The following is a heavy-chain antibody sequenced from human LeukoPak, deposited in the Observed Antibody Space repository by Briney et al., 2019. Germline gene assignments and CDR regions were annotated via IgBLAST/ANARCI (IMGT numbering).Heavy chain of an antibody. CDR3: ARDRAWNYFDY. D-gene: IGHD3-3*01. Sequence: GGALRLSCAPSGFTFSRHGMHWVRQAPGKGLEWVAIISNDGSRKYYAHSVEGRFTISRDNSKNTLYLQMDSLRAEDTAVYYCARDRAWNYFDYWGQGTLVTVSS. J-gene: IGHJ4*02. V-gene: IGHV3-30*03. CDR1: GFTFSRHG. CDR2: ISNDGSRK.